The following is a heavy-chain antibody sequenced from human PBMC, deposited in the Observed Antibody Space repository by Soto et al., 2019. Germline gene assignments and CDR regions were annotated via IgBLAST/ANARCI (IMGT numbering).Heavy chain of an antibody. Sequence: SETLSLTCTVSSGSISSFYWSWIRQPPGKGLEWIGHINYNGRTDYNPSLKSRVTISVETSKNQFSLKLSSVTAADTAVYYCARQRPSSGYMDFWGKGTTVTVSS. CDR1: SGSISSFY. V-gene: IGHV4-59*01. CDR2: INYNGRT. D-gene: IGHD3-10*01. CDR3: ARQRPSSGYMDF. J-gene: IGHJ6*03.